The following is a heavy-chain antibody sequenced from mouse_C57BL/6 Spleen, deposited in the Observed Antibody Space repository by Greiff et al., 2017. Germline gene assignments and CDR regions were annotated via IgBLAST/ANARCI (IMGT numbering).Heavy chain of an antibody. CDR2: ISSGSSTI. Sequence: EVKLMESGGGLVKPGGSLKLSCAASGFTFSDYGMHWVRQAPEKGLEWVAYISSGSSTIYYADTVKGRCTISRDNAKNTLFLHMTSLRSEDTAMYYCADDGYYEGFAYWGQGTLVTVSA. J-gene: IGHJ3*01. V-gene: IGHV5-17*01. CDR1: GFTFSDYG. D-gene: IGHD2-3*01. CDR3: ADDGYYEGFAY.